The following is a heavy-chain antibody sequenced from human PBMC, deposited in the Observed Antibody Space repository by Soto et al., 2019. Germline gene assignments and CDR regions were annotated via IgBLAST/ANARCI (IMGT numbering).Heavy chain of an antibody. CDR3: ARDIVVVVAASLIDYYYMDV. CDR2: ISAYNGNT. Sequence: GASVKVSCKASGYTFISYGISWVRQAPGQGLEWMGWISAYNGNTNYAQKLQGRVTMTTDTSTSTAYMELRSLRSDDTAVYYCARDIVVVVAASLIDYYYMDVWGKGTTVTVS. CDR1: GYTFISYG. V-gene: IGHV1-18*01. J-gene: IGHJ6*03. D-gene: IGHD2-15*01.